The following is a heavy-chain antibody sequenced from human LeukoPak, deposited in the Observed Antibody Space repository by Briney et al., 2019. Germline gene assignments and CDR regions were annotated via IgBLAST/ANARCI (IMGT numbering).Heavy chain of an antibody. Sequence: GASVKVSCKASGYTFTSYDINWVRQATGQGLEWMGGIIPIFGTANYAQKFQGRVTITTDESTSTAYMELSSLRSEDTAVYYCAREGADLGGFDPWGQGTLVTVSS. D-gene: IGHD3-16*01. J-gene: IGHJ5*02. CDR3: AREGADLGGFDP. CDR1: GYTFTSYD. CDR2: IIPIFGTA. V-gene: IGHV1-69*05.